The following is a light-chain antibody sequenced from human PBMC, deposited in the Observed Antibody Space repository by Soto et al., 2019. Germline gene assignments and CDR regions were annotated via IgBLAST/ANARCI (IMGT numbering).Light chain of an antibody. CDR3: QQYNNWPRT. CDR1: QSVSSN. V-gene: IGKV3-15*01. CDR2: GAS. J-gene: IGKJ1*01. Sequence: EIVMTQSPATLSVSPGERATLSCRANQSVSSNLAWYQQKPGQAPRLLVYGASTRATGIPARFSGSGSETEFTLTISSLQSEDFAVYYCQQYNNWPRTSGQGTKVEIK.